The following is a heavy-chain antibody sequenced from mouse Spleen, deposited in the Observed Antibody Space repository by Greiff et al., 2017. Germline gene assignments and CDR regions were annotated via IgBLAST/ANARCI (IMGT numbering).Heavy chain of an antibody. CDR1: GFTFSSYG. V-gene: IGHV5-6*02. CDR3: ARRDYYSNYFDY. CDR2: ISSGGSYT. J-gene: IGHJ2*01. D-gene: IGHD2-5*01. Sequence: EVKLMESGGDLVKPGGSLKLSCAASGFTFSSYGMSWVRQTPDKRLEWVATISSGGSYTYYPDSVKGRFTISRDNAKNTLYLQMSSLKSEDTAMYYCARRDYYSNYFDYWGQGTTLTVSS.